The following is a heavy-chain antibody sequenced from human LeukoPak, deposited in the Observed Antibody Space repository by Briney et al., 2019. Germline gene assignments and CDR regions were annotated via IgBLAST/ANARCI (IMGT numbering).Heavy chain of an antibody. CDR1: GFSFSTFW. CDR2: ISSSGSTT. V-gene: IGHV3-48*04. J-gene: IGHJ4*02. CDR3: ARAPVGATFDY. Sequence: GGSLTLSCVASGFSFSTFWMSWVRPAPEKGLEWVSYISSSGSTTYYADSVKGRFTIPRDNAKKSLYMQMNRLRAEDTAVYYRARAPVGATFDYWGQGTLVTVSS. D-gene: IGHD1-26*01.